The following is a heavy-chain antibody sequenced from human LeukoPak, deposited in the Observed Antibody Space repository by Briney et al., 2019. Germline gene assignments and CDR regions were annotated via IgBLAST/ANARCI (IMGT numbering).Heavy chain of an antibody. J-gene: IGHJ5*02. CDR3: ARDGNWNYAGWFDP. Sequence: ASVKVSCKASGYTFTDYYLHWVRQAPGQGLEWMGWINPNSGGTEYAQKFQGRVTMTRDTSISTAYMELSRLRSDDTAVYYCARDGNWNYAGWFDPWGQGTLVTVSS. CDR1: GYTFTDYY. CDR2: INPNSGGT. V-gene: IGHV1-2*02. D-gene: IGHD1-7*01.